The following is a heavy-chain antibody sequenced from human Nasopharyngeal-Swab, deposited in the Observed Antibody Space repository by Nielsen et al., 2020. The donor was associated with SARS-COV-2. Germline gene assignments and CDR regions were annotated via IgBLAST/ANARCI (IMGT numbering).Heavy chain of an antibody. CDR2: ISYDGSNK. J-gene: IGHJ5*02. CDR1: AYTFSSYA. D-gene: IGHD3-22*01. Sequence: HTRAASAYTFSSYAMHWVGQAAGQGLEWVAVISYDGSNKYYADSVKGRFTISRDNSKNTLYLQMNSLRAEDTAVYYCAREGYYDSSGYGFDPWGQGTLVTVSS. CDR3: AREGYYDSSGYGFDP. V-gene: IGHV3-30-3*01.